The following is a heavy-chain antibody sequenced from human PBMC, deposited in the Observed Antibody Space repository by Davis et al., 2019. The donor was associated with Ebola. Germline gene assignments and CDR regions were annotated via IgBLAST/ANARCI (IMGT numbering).Heavy chain of an antibody. J-gene: IGHJ4*02. CDR1: RCTFRTYT. CDR2: IIPMLGIP. D-gene: IGHD3-10*01. Sequence: ASSVNVSCKASRCTFRTYTISWVRQAPGQGLEWMGRIIPMLGIPNYAQKFQGRVTITADKSTSTAYMELSSLRSEDTAVYYCANGFGELDYWGQGTLVTVSS. CDR3: ANGFGELDY. V-gene: IGHV1-69*02.